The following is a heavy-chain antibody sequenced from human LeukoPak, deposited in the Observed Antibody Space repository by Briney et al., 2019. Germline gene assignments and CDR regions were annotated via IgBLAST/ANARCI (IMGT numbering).Heavy chain of an antibody. J-gene: IGHJ4*02. D-gene: IGHD3-10*01. CDR3: ARDYLGFGESGFDY. Sequence: GGSLRLSCAASGFTFSSYWMHWVRQAPGKGLVWVSRINSDGSSTSYADSVKGRFTISRDNARNSLFLQMTSLRAEDTAVYYCARDYLGFGESGFDYWGQGTQVIVSS. V-gene: IGHV3-74*01. CDR1: GFTFSSYW. CDR2: INSDGSST.